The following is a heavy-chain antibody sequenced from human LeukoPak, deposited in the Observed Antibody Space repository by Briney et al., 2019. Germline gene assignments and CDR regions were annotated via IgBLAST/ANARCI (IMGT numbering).Heavy chain of an antibody. V-gene: IGHV4-59*01. Sequence: PSETLSLTCTVSGGSISSYYWSWIRQPPGKGLEWIGYIYYSGSTNYNPSLKSRVTISVDTSKNQFSLKLSSVTAADTAVYYCARETAGYYGSGSYVDYWGQGTQVTVSS. D-gene: IGHD3-10*01. CDR3: ARETAGYYGSGSYVDY. J-gene: IGHJ4*02. CDR2: IYYSGST. CDR1: GGSISSYY.